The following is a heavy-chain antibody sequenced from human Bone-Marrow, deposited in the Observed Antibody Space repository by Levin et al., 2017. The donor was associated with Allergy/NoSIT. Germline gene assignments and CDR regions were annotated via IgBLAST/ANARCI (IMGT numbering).Heavy chain of an antibody. V-gene: IGHV2-5*01. Sequence: ASGPTLVKPTQTLTVTCTFSGFSLSTAAMGVGWLRQPPGKALEWLAFVYWNDGKRYSPSLRSRLAITKDTSKNQVVFTMTNMDPVDTGTYYCAHSFMTTFGGDTPNWFDAWGHGMHVTVSS. CDR1: GFSLSTAAMG. CDR3: AHSFMTTFGGDTPNWFDA. D-gene: IGHD3-16*01. CDR2: VYWNDGK. J-gene: IGHJ5*01.